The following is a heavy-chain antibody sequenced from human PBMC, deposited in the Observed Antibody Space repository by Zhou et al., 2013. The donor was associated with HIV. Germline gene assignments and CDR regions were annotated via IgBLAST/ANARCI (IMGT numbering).Heavy chain of an antibody. D-gene: IGHD5-12*01. CDR1: GGTFRNYG. CDR2: IIPVFGTA. J-gene: IGHJ3*02. CDR3: ARDREKVATQDAFDI. V-gene: IGHV1-69*12. Sequence: QVQLVQSGAEVKKPGSSVKVSCKAPGGTFRNYGFSWVRQAPGQGLEWMGGIIPVFGTAIYAQNFQGRVTFTGDESTSTAYMELSSLRSEDTALYFCARDREKVATQDAFDIWAKGQWSPSLQ.